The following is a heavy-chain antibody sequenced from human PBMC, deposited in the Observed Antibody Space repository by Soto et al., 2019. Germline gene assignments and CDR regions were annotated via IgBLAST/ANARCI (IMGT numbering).Heavy chain of an antibody. J-gene: IGHJ4*02. CDR1: GFTFRTYE. Sequence: GGSLRLSCAASGFTFRTYEMNWVRQAPGKGLEWVSYITSNGDTIYYADSVKGRFTISRDNAKNSLYLQLNSLRAEDTAVYYCARGFGDYVWGKGTLVTVSS. CDR3: ARGFGDYV. V-gene: IGHV3-48*03. D-gene: IGHD3-16*01. CDR2: ITSNGDTI.